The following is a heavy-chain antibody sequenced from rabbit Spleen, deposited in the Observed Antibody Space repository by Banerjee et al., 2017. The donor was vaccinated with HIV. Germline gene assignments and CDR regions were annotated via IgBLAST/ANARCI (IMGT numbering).Heavy chain of an antibody. J-gene: IGHJ6*01. V-gene: IGHV1S45*01. D-gene: IGHD1-1*01. Sequence: QEQLVESGGGLVQPEGSLTLTCTASGFSFSNKAVMCWVRQAPGKGLEWIACINAITGKAVYANWAKGRFTFSKTSSTTVTLQMTSLTAADTATYFCAREDWTSSFSSYGMDLWGPGTLVTVS. CDR1: GFSFSNKAV. CDR2: INAITGKA. CDR3: AREDWTSSFSSYGMDL.